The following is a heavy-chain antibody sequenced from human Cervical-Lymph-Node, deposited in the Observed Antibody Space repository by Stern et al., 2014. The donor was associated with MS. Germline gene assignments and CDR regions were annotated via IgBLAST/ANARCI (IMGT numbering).Heavy chain of an antibody. J-gene: IGHJ6*02. CDR1: GFTFGNYA. D-gene: IGHD4/OR15-4a*01. CDR3: AKGLSQHGIDV. CDR2: MSGSGVST. Sequence: EVQLVESGGGLVQPGGSLRLSCAASGFTFGNYAMTWVRQAPGKGFEWVSTMSGSGVSTYYADSVKGRFSISRDNAKSTLYLQMNSLRAEDTAVYYCAKGLSQHGIDVWGLGTTVSVSS. V-gene: IGHV3-23*04.